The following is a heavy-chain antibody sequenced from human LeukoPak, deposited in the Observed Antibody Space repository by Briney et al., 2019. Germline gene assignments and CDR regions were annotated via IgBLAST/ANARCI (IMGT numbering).Heavy chain of an antibody. CDR1: GGSISSYY. Sequence: SETLSLTCTVSGGSISSYYWSWIRQPPGKGLEWIGYLYYSGSTNYNPSLKSRVTISVDTSKNQFSLKLSSVTAADTAVYYCARRQLLTRGPNYYDSSGYRSSFDYWGQGTLVTVSS. V-gene: IGHV4-59*08. CDR2: LYYSGST. CDR3: ARRQLLTRGPNYYDSSGYRSSFDY. J-gene: IGHJ4*02. D-gene: IGHD3-22*01.